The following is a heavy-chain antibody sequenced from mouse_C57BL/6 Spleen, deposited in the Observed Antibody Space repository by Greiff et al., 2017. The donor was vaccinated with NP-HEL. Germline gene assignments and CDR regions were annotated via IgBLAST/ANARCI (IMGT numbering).Heavy chain of an antibody. CDR3: ARGDNWDGGDY. CDR1: GYAFSSSW. V-gene: IGHV1-82*01. Sequence: QVQLKQSGPELVKPGASVKISCKASGYAFSSSWMNWVKQRPGKGLEWIGRIYPGDGDTNYNGKFKGKATLHADKSSSTAYMQLSSLTSEDSAVYFCARGDNWDGGDYWGQGTTLTVSS. CDR2: IYPGDGDT. J-gene: IGHJ2*01. D-gene: IGHD4-1*02.